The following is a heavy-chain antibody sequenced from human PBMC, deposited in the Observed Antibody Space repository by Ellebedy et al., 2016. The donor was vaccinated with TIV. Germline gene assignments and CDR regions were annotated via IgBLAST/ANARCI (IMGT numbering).Heavy chain of an antibody. J-gene: IGHJ4*02. CDR1: GGSISSSSYY. Sequence: SETLSLTXTVSGGSISSSSYYWGWIRQPPGKGLEWIGSIYYSGSTYYNPSLKSRVTISVDTSKNQFSLKLSSVTAADTAVYYCARVRDGYNSDFDYWGQGTLVTVSS. CDR2: IYYSGST. D-gene: IGHD5-24*01. V-gene: IGHV4-39*01. CDR3: ARVRDGYNSDFDY.